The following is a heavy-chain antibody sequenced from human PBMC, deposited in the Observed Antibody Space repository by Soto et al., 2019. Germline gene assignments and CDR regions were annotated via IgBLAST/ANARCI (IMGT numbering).Heavy chain of an antibody. CDR1: GFTFSSYS. V-gene: IGHV3-21*01. CDR2: ISSSSSYI. J-gene: IGHJ3*02. Sequence: PGGSLRLSCAASGFTFSSYSMNWVRQAPGKGLEWVSSISSSSSYIYYADSVKGRFTISRDNAKNSLYLQMNSLRAEDTAVYYCARDRNSGYHAGAFDIWGPGTMVTLS. CDR3: ARDRNSGYHAGAFDI. D-gene: IGHD5-12*01.